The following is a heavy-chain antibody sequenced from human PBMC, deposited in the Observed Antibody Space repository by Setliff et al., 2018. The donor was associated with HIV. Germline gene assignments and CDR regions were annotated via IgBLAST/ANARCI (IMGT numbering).Heavy chain of an antibody. J-gene: IGHJ4*02. V-gene: IGHV1-3*04. CDR1: GYTFTTYA. CDR2: INTGNGKT. Sequence: ASVKVSCKASGYTFTTYAMIWVRQAPGQSLEWMGWINTGNGKTRLSQKFQGRVTISRDTSASTDYVELYSLTSEDTAVYYCARTLTYYFDGSFSSGPADYWGLGTLVTVSS. CDR3: ARTLTYYFDGSFSSGPADY. D-gene: IGHD3-22*01.